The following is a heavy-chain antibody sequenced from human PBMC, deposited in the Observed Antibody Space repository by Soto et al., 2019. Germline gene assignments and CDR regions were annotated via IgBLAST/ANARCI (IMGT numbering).Heavy chain of an antibody. CDR1: GFTFSSYA. D-gene: IGHD3-22*01. V-gene: IGHV3-23*01. CDR2: ISGSGGST. Sequence: PGGSLRLSCAASGFTFSSYAMSWVRQAPGKGLEWVSAISGSGGSTYYADSVKGRFTISRDNSKNTLYLQMNSLRAEDTAVYYCAKAEGPPRYYDSSGYPRIWGQGTLVTVSS. CDR3: AKAEGPPRYYDSSGYPRI. J-gene: IGHJ4*02.